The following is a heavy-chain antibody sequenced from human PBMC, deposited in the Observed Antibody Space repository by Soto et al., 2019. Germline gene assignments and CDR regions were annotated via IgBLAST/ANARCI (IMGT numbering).Heavy chain of an antibody. D-gene: IGHD7-27*01. CDR2: IYHSGST. J-gene: IGHJ4*02. Sequence: PSETLSLTCAVSGGSISSGGYSWSWIRQPPGKGLEWIGYIYHSGSTNYNPSLKSRVTISVDTSKNQFSLGLSFVTAADTAVYYCATGTGFKWHGWGQGTLVTVSS. V-gene: IGHV4-30-2*01. CDR3: ATGTGFKWHG. CDR1: GGSISSGGYS.